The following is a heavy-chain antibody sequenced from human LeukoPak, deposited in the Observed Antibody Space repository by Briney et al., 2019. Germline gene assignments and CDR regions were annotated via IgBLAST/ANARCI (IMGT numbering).Heavy chain of an antibody. CDR3: AKVRGYDWGFDY. D-gene: IGHD5-12*01. CDR2: ISGSGGST. J-gene: IGHJ4*02. Sequence: PGGSLRLSCAASGFTFSSYAMTWVRQAPGKGLEWVSAISGSGGSTYYADSVKGRFTISRDNSKNTLYLQMNSLRAEDTAVYYCAKVRGYDWGFDYWGQGTLVTVSS. V-gene: IGHV3-23*01. CDR1: GFTFSSYA.